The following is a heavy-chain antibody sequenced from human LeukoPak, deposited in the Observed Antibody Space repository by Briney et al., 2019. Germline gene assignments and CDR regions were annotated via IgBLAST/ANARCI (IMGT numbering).Heavy chain of an antibody. CDR1: GFTFSSYG. CDR3: ARDYGSSDRKDY. J-gene: IGHJ4*02. CDR2: IRYDGSNK. D-gene: IGHD6-6*01. V-gene: IGHV3-30*02. Sequence: GGSLRLSCAASGFTFSSYGMHWVRQAPGKGLEWVAFIRYDGSNKYYADSVKGRFTISRDNSKNTLYLQMNSLRAEDTAVYYCARDYGSSDRKDYWGRGTLVTVSS.